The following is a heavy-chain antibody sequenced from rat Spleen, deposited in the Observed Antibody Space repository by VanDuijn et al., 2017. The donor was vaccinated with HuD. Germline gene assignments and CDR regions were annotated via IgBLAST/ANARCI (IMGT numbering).Heavy chain of an antibody. V-gene: IGHV5-7*01. CDR3: STAGSFTDYYFAGGFDY. CDR2: ISYDGSTP. D-gene: IGHD1-6*01. J-gene: IGHJ2*01. Sequence: EVQVVDSGGGIVQPGRSMKLSCAASGFTFSNYDMVWVRQAPTKGLKWVASISYDGSTPYYRDSVKGRFTISRDNAKSTLYLQMDSLRSEDTATYYCSTAGSFTDYYFAGGFDYWGQGVMVTVSS. CDR1: GFTFSNYD.